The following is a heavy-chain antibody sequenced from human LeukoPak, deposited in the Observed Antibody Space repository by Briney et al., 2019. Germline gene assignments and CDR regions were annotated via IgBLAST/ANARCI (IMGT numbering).Heavy chain of an antibody. CDR3: ARGRGSITPDYDF. J-gene: IGHJ4*02. V-gene: IGHV1-18*01. CDR2: ISPSNGHR. D-gene: IGHD1-20*01. Sequence: ASVTVSFEASGYAFTSLRMSWVRQAPGQGLHGLGRISPSNGHRISAQKFQGRVPMTTDASTRTAYLELRRLTSNERDVYYCARGRGSITPDYDFWGQGTRITVSS. CDR1: GYAFTSLR.